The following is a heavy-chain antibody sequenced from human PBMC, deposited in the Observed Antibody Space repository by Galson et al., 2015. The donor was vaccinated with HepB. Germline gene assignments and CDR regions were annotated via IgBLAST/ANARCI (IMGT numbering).Heavy chain of an antibody. CDR2: INPKNGGA. CDR3: AGVQPPEYQMHYAMDV. Sequence: SVKVSCKASGYTFTGYYIHWVRQTPGQGLEWMGRINPKNGGANYVQKFQGRLTMTRDTSINTVYMELSGLRSEDTAIYYCAGVQPPEYQMHYAMDVWGQGTTVIVSS. D-gene: IGHD1-14*01. V-gene: IGHV1-2*06. CDR1: GYTFTGYY. J-gene: IGHJ6*02.